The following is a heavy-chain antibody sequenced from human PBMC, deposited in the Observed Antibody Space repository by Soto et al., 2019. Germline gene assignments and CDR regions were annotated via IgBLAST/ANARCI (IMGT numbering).Heavy chain of an antibody. CDR1: GGSISSSSYY. Sequence: QLQLQESGPGLVKPSETLSLTCTVSGGSISSSSYYWGWIRQPPGKGLEWIGRIYYSGSTYYNPSLKSRVTISVDTSKNQFSLKLSSVTAADTAVYYCARLVVVVPAARGWFDPWGQGTLVTVSS. J-gene: IGHJ5*02. CDR3: ARLVVVVPAARGWFDP. D-gene: IGHD2-2*01. V-gene: IGHV4-39*01. CDR2: IYYSGST.